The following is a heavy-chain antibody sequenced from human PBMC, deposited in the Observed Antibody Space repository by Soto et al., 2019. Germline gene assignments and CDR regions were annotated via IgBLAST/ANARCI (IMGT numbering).Heavy chain of an antibody. CDR2: ISSSSSYI. CDR1: GFTFSSYS. D-gene: IGHD2-2*01. J-gene: IGHJ6*03. CDR3: ARGGDIVVVPHYYYMDV. Sequence: GGSLRLSCAASGFTFSSYSMNWVRQAPGKGLEWVSSISSSSSYIYYADSVKGRFTISRDNAKNSLYLQMNGLRAEDTAVYYCARGGDIVVVPHYYYMDVWGKGTTVTVSS. V-gene: IGHV3-21*01.